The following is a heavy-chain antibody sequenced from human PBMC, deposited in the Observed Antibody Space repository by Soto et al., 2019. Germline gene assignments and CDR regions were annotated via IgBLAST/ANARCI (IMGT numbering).Heavy chain of an antibody. Sequence: PSETLSLTXTVSGGSISIYYWSWIRQPPGKGLEWIGNIYNSGSTNYNPSLKSRVTVSVDTSRHQFSLKLSSVTAADTAMYYCASLYCSGDSCYWDYWGQGTLVTAPQ. CDR3: ASLYCSGDSCYWDY. V-gene: IGHV4-59*01. CDR2: IYNSGST. CDR1: GGSISIYY. D-gene: IGHD2-15*01. J-gene: IGHJ4*02.